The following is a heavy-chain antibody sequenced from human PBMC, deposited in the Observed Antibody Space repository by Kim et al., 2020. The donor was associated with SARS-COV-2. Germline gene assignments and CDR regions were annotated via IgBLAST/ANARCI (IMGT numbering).Heavy chain of an antibody. V-gene: IGHV3-74*03. CDR2: GNTT. CDR3: ATFTGPPPN. J-gene: IGHJ4*02. Sequence: GNTTTYADSVKGRFTISRDNAKNTVYLQMNSLRDEDTAVYYCATFTGPPPNWGQGTLVTVSS.